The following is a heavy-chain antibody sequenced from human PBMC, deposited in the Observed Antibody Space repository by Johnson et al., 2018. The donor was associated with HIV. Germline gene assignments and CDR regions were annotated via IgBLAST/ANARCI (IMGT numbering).Heavy chain of an antibody. Sequence: VQLVESGGGLVKPGESLRLSCVASEFTFSNAWMTWVRQAPGKGLEWVGHIKSDTDGGTTDYAAPVKGRFTISRDDSKSMVYLQMNSLKTEDTAVYYCATSVGDGYNSDPFDMWGQGTMVTVSS. D-gene: IGHD5-24*01. CDR2: IKSDTDGGTT. CDR1: EFTFSNAW. V-gene: IGHV3-15*01. J-gene: IGHJ3*02. CDR3: ATSVGDGYNSDPFDM.